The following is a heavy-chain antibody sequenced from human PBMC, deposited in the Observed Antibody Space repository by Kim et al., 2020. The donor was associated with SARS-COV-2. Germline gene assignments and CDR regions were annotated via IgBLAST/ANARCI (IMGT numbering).Heavy chain of an antibody. CDR3: ARSVSGSYSYYYYGMDV. D-gene: IGHD3-10*01. CDR1: GFTFSSYD. CDR2: IGTAGDP. J-gene: IGHJ6*02. Sequence: GGSLRLSCAASGFTFSSYDMHWVRQATGKGLEWVSAIGTAGDPYYPGSVKGRFTISRENAKNSLYLQMNSLRAGDTAVYYCARSVSGSYSYYYYGMDVWGQGTTVTVSS. V-gene: IGHV3-13*05.